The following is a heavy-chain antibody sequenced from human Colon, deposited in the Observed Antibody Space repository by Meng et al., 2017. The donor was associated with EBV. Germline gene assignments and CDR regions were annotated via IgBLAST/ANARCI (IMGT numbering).Heavy chain of an antibody. CDR3: ARTFGYCSNNNCPRTLGY. Sequence: QQWGVGLWKPSETLALTCGVSGGSLSGYYWSWIRHFPGRTLEFIGDINHSGSANYNPSLRSRVTISVDTSKNQIFLNLHSVTAADTAVYHCARTFGYCSNNNCPRTLGYWGQGTLVTVSS. V-gene: IGHV4-34*02. CDR1: GGSLSGYY. D-gene: IGHD2-2*03. J-gene: IGHJ4*02. CDR2: INHSGSA.